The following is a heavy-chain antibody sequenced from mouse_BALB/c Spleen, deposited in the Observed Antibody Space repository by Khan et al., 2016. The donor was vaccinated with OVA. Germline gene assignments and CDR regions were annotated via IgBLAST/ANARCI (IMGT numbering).Heavy chain of an antibody. D-gene: IGHD1-1*02. CDR3: ASYYGSRFVY. CDR1: GYTFTSYV. Sequence: VQLQQSGPELVKPGASVKMSCKASGYTFTSYVIHWVKQRPGQGLEWIGYIYPYNDASKYSDKFKGKATLTSDKSSSTAYMALSSLTSEDSAVYFCASYYGSRFVYWGQGTLVTVSS. V-gene: IGHV1S136*01. CDR2: IYPYNDAS. J-gene: IGHJ3*01.